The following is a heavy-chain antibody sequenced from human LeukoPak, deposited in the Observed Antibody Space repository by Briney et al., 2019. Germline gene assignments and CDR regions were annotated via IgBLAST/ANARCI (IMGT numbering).Heavy chain of an antibody. CDR2: ISSSSSSYI. J-gene: IGHJ6*03. CDR1: GFTFSSYS. CDR3: ARDPYSGSYGADYYYYMDV. Sequence: PVGSLRLSCAASGFTFSSYSMNWVRQAPGKGLEWVSSISSSSSSYIYYADSVKGRFTISRDNAKSSLYLQMNSLRAEDTAVYYCARDPYSGSYGADYYYYMDVWGKGTTVTISS. D-gene: IGHD1-26*01. V-gene: IGHV3-21*01.